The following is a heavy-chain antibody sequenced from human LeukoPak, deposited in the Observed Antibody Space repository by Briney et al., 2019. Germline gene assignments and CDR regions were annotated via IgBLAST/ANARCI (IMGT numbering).Heavy chain of an antibody. J-gene: IGHJ4*02. V-gene: IGHV3-21*01. D-gene: IGHD6-13*01. Sequence: GGSLRLSCAASGLTFSSYSMNWVRQAPGKGLEWVSSISSSSSYIYYADSVKGRFTISRDNAKNSLYLQMNSLRAEGTAVYYCARESAAAGYVDYWGQGTLVTVSS. CDR2: ISSSSSYI. CDR1: GLTFSSYS. CDR3: ARESAAAGYVDY.